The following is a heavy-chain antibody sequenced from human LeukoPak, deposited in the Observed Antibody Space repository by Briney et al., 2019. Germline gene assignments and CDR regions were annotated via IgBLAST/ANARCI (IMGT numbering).Heavy chain of an antibody. CDR2: MNPNSGNT. D-gene: IGHD3/OR15-3a*01. CDR3: ARALSWTTDSYYYMDV. Sequence: GASVKVSCKASGYTFTSYDINWVRQATGQGLEWMGGMNPNSGNTGYAQKFQGRVTMTKNTSITTAYMELSSLRSEDTAVYYCARALSWTTDSYYYMDVWGKGTTVAVSS. V-gene: IGHV1-8*01. J-gene: IGHJ6*03. CDR1: GYTFTSYD.